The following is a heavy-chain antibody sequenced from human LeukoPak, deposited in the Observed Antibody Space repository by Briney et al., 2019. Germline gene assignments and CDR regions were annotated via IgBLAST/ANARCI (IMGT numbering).Heavy chain of an antibody. J-gene: IGHJ4*02. V-gene: IGHV4-59*01. CDR1: GGSISSYY. Sequence: SETLSLTCTVSGGSISSYYWSWLRQPPGKGLEWIGYIYYSGSTNYNPSLKSRVTISVDTSKNQFSLKLSSVTAADTAVYYCARGGGYGDSGDYWGQGTLVTVSS. CDR3: ARGGGYGDSGDY. D-gene: IGHD4-17*01. CDR2: IYYSGST.